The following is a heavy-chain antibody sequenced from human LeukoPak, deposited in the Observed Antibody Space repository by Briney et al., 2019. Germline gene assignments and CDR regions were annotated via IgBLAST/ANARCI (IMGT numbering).Heavy chain of an antibody. D-gene: IGHD6-19*01. CDR1: GYTFTSYA. CDR3: ARGSSGWYRDPFDY. V-gene: IGHV1-3*01. Sequence: ASVKVSCKASGYTFTSYAMHWVRQAPEQRLEWMGWINAGNGNTKYSQKFQGRVTITRDTSASTAYMELSSLRSEDTAVYYCARGSSGWYRDPFDYWGQGTLVTVSS. CDR2: INAGNGNT. J-gene: IGHJ4*02.